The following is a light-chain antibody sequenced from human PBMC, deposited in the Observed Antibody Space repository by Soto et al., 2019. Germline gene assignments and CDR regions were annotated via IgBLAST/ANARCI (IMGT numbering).Light chain of an antibody. Sequence: DIQMTQSPSSVSASIGDRFTVTCRSSQVITNDLGWYQQKPGKAPKRLIYAASTLQSGVPSRFSGSGSGTEFTLTISSLQPEDFATYYCLQHNTSPLTFGGGTKVDIK. CDR3: LQHNTSPLT. CDR2: AAS. V-gene: IGKV1-17*01. CDR1: QVITND. J-gene: IGKJ4*01.